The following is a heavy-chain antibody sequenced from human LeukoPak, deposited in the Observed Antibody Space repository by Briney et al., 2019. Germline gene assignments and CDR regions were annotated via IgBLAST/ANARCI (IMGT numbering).Heavy chain of an antibody. Sequence: GGSLRLFCAASGFTFSSYGMNWVRQAPGKGLEWVSSIGSSTTYIFYADSVKGRFTISRDNAKNSLYLHMDSLRVEDTAVYYCARGNRTPVRGATPDYWGQGTQVTVSS. D-gene: IGHD3-10*01. CDR2: IGSSTTYI. V-gene: IGHV3-21*01. CDR3: ARGNRTPVRGATPDY. CDR1: GFTFSSYG. J-gene: IGHJ4*02.